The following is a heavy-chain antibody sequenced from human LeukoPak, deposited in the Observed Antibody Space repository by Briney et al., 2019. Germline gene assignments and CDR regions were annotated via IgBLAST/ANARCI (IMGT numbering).Heavy chain of an antibody. CDR1: GYTFTSYG. CDR2: ISAYNGNT. Sequence: GAPVKVSCKASGYTFTSYGISWVRQAPGQGLEWMGWISAYNGNTNYAQKLQGRVTMTTDTSTSTAYMELRSLRSDDTAVYYCATESPEQQLAQPYYYYYMDVWGKGTTVTVSS. V-gene: IGHV1-18*01. J-gene: IGHJ6*03. CDR3: ATESPEQQLAQPYYYYYMDV. D-gene: IGHD6-13*01.